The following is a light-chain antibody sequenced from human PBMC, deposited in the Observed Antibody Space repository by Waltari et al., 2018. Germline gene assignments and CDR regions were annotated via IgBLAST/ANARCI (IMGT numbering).Light chain of an antibody. V-gene: IGKV3-20*01. Sequence: EIVLKQSPGTLSLSPGERATLSCRASQSVSTYLAWYQQKPGPAPTLLIYHASSRATGIPDRFSGSGSGTDFSLTISRLEPEDFAVYYCQHYLRLPATFGQGTKVEIK. CDR3: QHYLRLPAT. J-gene: IGKJ1*01. CDR1: QSVSTY. CDR2: HAS.